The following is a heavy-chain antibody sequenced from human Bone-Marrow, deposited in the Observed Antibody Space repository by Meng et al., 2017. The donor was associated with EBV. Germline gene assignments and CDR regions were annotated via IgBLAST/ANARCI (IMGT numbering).Heavy chain of an antibody. CDR2: IKSKTNGGTT. V-gene: IGHV3-15*02. D-gene: IGHD3-3*01. CDR3: ATADYDFWSGQDC. Sequence: SGVTLGNAGGSLNLSCAASGCTFSNAWMSWVRQAPGKGLEWVGRIKSKTNGGTTDYAAPVKGRFTISRDDSKKTVYLQMNSLKTEDTAVYYCATADYDFWSGQDCWGQGTLVTVSS. CDR1: GCTFSNAW. J-gene: IGHJ4*02.